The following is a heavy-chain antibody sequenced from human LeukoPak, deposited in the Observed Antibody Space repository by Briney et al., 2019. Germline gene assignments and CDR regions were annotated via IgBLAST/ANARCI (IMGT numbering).Heavy chain of an antibody. J-gene: IGHJ6*03. CDR3: ARPVVPAASYYYYYYMDV. CDR1: GFTFTTFA. Sequence: GGSLRLSCATSGFTFTTFAMTWVRQAPGKGLEWVSAISGSGDTTYYADSVKGRFTISRDNAKNSLYLQMNSLRAEDTAVYYCARPVVPAASYYYYYYMDVWGKGTTVTVSS. D-gene: IGHD2-2*01. V-gene: IGHV3-23*01. CDR2: ISGSGDTT.